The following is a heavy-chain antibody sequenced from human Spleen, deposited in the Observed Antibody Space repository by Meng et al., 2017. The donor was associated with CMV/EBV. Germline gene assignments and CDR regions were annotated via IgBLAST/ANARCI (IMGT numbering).Heavy chain of an antibody. CDR2: INPNNGDT. D-gene: IGHD5-12*01. CDR1: GYTFTGYC. V-gene: IGHV1-2*02. Sequence: SGYTFTGYCVHWVRRAPGQGLEWMGSINPNNGDTNYAQKVQGRVTMTRDTSISTAYMDLSRLKSDDTAVYYCARAGGGNWGVYSAYDYWGQGILVTVSS. CDR3: ARAGGGNWGVYSAYDY. J-gene: IGHJ4*02.